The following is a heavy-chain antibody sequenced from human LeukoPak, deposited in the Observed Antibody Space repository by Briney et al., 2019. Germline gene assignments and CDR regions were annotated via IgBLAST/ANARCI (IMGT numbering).Heavy chain of an antibody. Sequence: SETLSLTCAVYGGSFSGYYWSWIRQPPGKGLEWIGEINHSGSTNYNPSLKSRGTISVDTSKNQFSLKLSSVTAADTAVYYCATIYGSGSRARFDPWGQGTLVTVSS. CDR2: INHSGST. V-gene: IGHV4-34*01. CDR1: GGSFSGYY. CDR3: ATIYGSGSRARFDP. D-gene: IGHD3-10*01. J-gene: IGHJ5*02.